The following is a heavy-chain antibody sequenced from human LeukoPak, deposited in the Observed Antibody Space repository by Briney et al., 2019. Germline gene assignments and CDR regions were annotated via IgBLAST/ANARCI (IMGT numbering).Heavy chain of an antibody. CDR3: ARHSSAYFDY. V-gene: IGHV4-59*08. J-gene: IGHJ4*02. D-gene: IGHD6-19*01. CDR2: IYSSGST. CDR1: AGSISGYY. Sequence: SETLSLTCTVSAGSISGYYWSWIRQPPGKGPEWIGHIYSSGSTNYNPSLKSRVTMSIDTSKNQLSLKLSSATAADTAVYYCARHSSAYFDYWGQGTLVTVSS.